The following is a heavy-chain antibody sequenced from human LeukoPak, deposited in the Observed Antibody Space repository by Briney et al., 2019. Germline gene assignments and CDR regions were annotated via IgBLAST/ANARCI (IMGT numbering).Heavy chain of an antibody. V-gene: IGHV3-53*01. D-gene: IGHD5-24*01. CDR2: IYSGGST. J-gene: IGHJ4*02. CDR1: GFTFSSYW. Sequence: GGSLRLSCAASGFTFSSYWMSWVRQAPGKGLEWVSVIYSGGSTYYADSVKGRFTISRDNSKNTLYLQMNSLRAEDTAVYYCARLEMATTGGDHWGQGTQVTVSS. CDR3: ARLEMATTGGDH.